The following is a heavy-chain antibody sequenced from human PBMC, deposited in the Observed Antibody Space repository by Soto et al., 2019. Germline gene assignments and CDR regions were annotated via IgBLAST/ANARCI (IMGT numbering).Heavy chain of an antibody. D-gene: IGHD2-15*01. CDR1: GYTFTSSA. CDR3: ARVSSSIVVVPDYGMDV. Sequence: ASVKVSCKASGYTFTSSAISWVRQAPGQGLEWMGWISPYNGNTLFAQNFQGRVTMATDTSTSTAYMELRSLRSDDTAVYYCARVSSSIVVVPDYGMDVWGQGTTVTVSS. CDR2: ISPYNGNT. J-gene: IGHJ6*02. V-gene: IGHV1-18*01.